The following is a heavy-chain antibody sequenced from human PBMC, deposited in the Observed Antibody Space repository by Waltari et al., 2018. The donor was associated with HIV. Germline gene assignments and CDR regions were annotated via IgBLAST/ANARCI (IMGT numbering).Heavy chain of an antibody. CDR2: IHYGETT. CDR3: ARGANFDR. D-gene: IGHD3-9*01. J-gene: IGHJ4*02. CDR1: GGSISNFY. Sequence: QEQLQESGPGLVQPSETLSLTCTVSGGSISNFYWSWIRQAPGKGLEWMGYIHYGETTNYNPSLRGRLTLSMGPSDNQFSLSLTSVTAADTAVYYCARGANFDRWGLGALVIVSS. V-gene: IGHV4-59*01.